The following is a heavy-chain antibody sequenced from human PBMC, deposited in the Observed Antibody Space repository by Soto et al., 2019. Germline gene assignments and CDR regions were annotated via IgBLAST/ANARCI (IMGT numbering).Heavy chain of an antibody. D-gene: IGHD1-1*01. Sequence: PGESLKISCASSGFTFTRYIMDLGRQAPGKGLEWVSSISSTTNYIYYGDSMKGRFTISRDNAKNSLYLEMNSLRAEDTAVYYCERESEEINSKFDYWGQGTMVTVSS. CDR1: GFTFTRYI. V-gene: IGHV3-21*06. CDR3: ERESEEINSKFDY. J-gene: IGHJ4*02. CDR2: ISSTTNYI.